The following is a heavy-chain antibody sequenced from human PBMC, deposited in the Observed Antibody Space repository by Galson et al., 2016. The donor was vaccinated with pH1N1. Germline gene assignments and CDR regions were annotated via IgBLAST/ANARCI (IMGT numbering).Heavy chain of an antibody. V-gene: IGHV3-21*01. Sequence: IYYADSVKGRFTISRDNAKNSLFLQMNSLRAEDTAVYYCARDGRVGYPPSYYFHYWGQGTLVTVSS. CDR3: ARDGRVGYPPSYYFHY. J-gene: IGHJ4*02. D-gene: IGHD6-25*01. CDR2: I.